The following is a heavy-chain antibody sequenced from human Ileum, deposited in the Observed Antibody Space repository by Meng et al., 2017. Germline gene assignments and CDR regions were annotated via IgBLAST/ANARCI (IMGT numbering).Heavy chain of an antibody. V-gene: IGHV4-30-4*01. CDR2: IYYSGST. J-gene: IGHJ4*02. Sequence: HVQLQESGPGLVNPSQTPSLSCSVSGGSMRSGDNYGSWIRPPPGKGPEWIGYIYYSGSTYYTPSLKSRVIMSVDTSANRSSLNLNSVTAADTAVYFCARGAYLGSGYYFDYWGQGALVTVSS. CDR3: ARGAYLGSGYYFDY. CDR1: GGSMRSGDNY. D-gene: IGHD3-10*01.